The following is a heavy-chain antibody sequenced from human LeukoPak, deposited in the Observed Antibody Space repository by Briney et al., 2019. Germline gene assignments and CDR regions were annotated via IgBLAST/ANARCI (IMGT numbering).Heavy chain of an antibody. V-gene: IGHV4-39*07. J-gene: IGHJ4*02. Sequence: SETLSLTCTVSGGSISNTIYYWGWIRQPPGKGLQWIGSIFYSGSTYYNPSLRSRVTISVDTSTNQFSLKVNSLTTADTAVYYCAREGRGQQLTPIDYWGPGALVTVSS. CDR3: AREGRGQQLTPIDY. CDR2: IFYSGST. D-gene: IGHD6-13*01. CDR1: GGSISNTIYY.